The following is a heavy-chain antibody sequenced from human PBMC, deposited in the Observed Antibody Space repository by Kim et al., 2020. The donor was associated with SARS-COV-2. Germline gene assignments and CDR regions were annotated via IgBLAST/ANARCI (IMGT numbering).Heavy chain of an antibody. CDR3: VAARPRVYYYYGMDV. CDR2: ISYDGSNK. V-gene: IGHV3-30-3*01. D-gene: IGHD6-6*01. Sequence: GGSLRLSCAASGFTFSSYAMHWVRQAPGKGLEWVAVISYDGSNKYYADSVKGRFTISRDNSKNTLYLQMNSLRAEDTAVYYCVAARPRVYYYYGMDVWG. CDR1: GFTFSSYA. J-gene: IGHJ6*02.